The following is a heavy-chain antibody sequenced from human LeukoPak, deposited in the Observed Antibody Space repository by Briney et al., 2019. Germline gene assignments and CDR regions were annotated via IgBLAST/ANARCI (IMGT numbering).Heavy chain of an antibody. Sequence: GGSLRLSCAASGFIVNTNYMTWVRQAPGRGLEWVSFYADSVKGRFTISRDISKNAVYLQMNSLRAEDTAVYYCARDSYGDANFDSWGQGTLVTVSS. CDR1: GFIVNTNY. D-gene: IGHD4-17*01. V-gene: IGHV3-53*01. J-gene: IGHJ4*02. CDR3: ARDSYGDANFDS.